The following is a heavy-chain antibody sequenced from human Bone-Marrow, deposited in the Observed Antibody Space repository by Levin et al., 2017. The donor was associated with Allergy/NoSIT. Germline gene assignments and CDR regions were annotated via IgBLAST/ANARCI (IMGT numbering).Heavy chain of an antibody. CDR1: GFTFSDYY. CDR3: ARERGYCSSTSCRNYYYGMDV. CDR2: ISSSGSTI. Sequence: GGSLRLSCAASGFTFSDYYMSWIRQAPGKGLEWVSYISSSGSTIYYADSVKGRFTISRDNAKNSLYLQMNSLRAEDTAVYYCARERGYCSSTSCRNYYYGMDVWGQGTTVTVSS. D-gene: IGHD2-2*01. V-gene: IGHV3-11*01. J-gene: IGHJ6*02.